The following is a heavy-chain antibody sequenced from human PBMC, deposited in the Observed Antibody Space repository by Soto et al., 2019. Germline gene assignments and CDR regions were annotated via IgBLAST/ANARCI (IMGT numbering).Heavy chain of an antibody. V-gene: IGHV1-69*01. D-gene: IGHD3-16*01. J-gene: IGHJ6*02. Sequence: QVQLVQSGAEVKKPGSSVKVSCKASGGTFSSYAISWVRQAPGQGLEWMGGIIPIFGTANYAQKFQGRVTITADESTSTAYMELSSLRSEDTAVYYCSRRTGPPWGYYYYGMDVWGQGTTVTVSS. CDR2: IIPIFGTA. CDR1: GGTFSSYA. CDR3: SRRTGPPWGYYYYGMDV.